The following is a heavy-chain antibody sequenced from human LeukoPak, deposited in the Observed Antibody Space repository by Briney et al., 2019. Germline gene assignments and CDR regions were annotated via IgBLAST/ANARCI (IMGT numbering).Heavy chain of an antibody. D-gene: IGHD5-24*01. Sequence: SETLSLTCTVSAGSISSRGYYWSWLRQHPGWVLEWIAYIYYSGYTYYNPCLMSRITISVNTSKNQVSLSLSSVTAAVSSGYSCARNGYLSNVDAFGIWGQGTMVTVSS. CDR1: AGSISSRGYY. CDR2: IYYSGYT. CDR3: ARNGYLSNVDAFGI. J-gene: IGHJ3*02. V-gene: IGHV4-31*03.